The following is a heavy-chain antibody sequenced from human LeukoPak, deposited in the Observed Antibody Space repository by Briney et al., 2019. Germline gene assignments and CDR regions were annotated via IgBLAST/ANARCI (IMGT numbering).Heavy chain of an antibody. CDR3: GRWRESSNWPPGYLQY. Sequence: GASVKVSCKASGFTFTSFGFSWVRQAPGQGLEWMGWISAYNGNTNYAQNLQGRVTMTTDAFTSTVYMELRSLRSDDTAMYCCGRWRESSNWPPGYLQYWGQGTLVIVSS. V-gene: IGHV1-18*01. D-gene: IGHD4-11*01. J-gene: IGHJ1*01. CDR2: ISAYNGNT. CDR1: GFTFTSFG.